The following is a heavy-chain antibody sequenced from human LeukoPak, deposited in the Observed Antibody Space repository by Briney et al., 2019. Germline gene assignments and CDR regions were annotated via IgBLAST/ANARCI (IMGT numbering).Heavy chain of an antibody. J-gene: IGHJ4*02. Sequence: PGGSLRLSCAASGFTFSSYDMSWVRQAPGKGLEWVSAISGSGGSTYYADSVKGRFTISRDNSKNTLYLQMNSLRAEDTAVYYCAKGGIVVVITTAYFDYWGQGTLVTVSS. V-gene: IGHV3-23*01. CDR3: AKGGIVVVITTAYFDY. CDR1: GFTFSSYD. CDR2: ISGSGGST. D-gene: IGHD3-22*01.